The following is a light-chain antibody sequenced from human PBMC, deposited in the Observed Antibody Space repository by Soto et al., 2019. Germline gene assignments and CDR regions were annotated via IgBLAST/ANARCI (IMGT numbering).Light chain of an antibody. Sequence: EIVLTQSPATLSLSPGERATLSFRASESVSSYLAWYQQKPGQAPRLLIYDASNRATGIPARFSGSGSGTEFTLTISSLQSEDFAIYYCQQSSDWPRTFGQGTKVEI. CDR1: ESVSSY. V-gene: IGKV3-11*01. CDR3: QQSSDWPRT. J-gene: IGKJ1*01. CDR2: DAS.